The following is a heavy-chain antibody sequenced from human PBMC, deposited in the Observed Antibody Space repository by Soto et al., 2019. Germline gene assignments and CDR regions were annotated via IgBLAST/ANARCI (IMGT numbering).Heavy chain of an antibody. D-gene: IGHD5-18*01. CDR3: AREGNGYSYGASFDY. J-gene: IGHJ4*02. V-gene: IGHV4-30-2*01. Sequence: SETLSLTCAVSGGSITSGGYSWGWIRQPPGQGLEWIGYMYHSGNTYYNPSLKGRVTISLDHSRNQSSLRLSSVTAADTAVYYCAREGNGYSYGASFDYWGQGTLVTVSS. CDR2: MYHSGNT. CDR1: GGSITSGGYS.